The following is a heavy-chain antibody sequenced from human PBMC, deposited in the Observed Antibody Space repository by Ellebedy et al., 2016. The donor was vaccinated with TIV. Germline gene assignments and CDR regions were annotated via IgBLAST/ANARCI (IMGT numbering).Heavy chain of an antibody. CDR1: GFTFSSYG. CDR3: ARFRIGGHFDY. Sequence: GESLKISXAASGFTFSSYGMHWVRQAPGKGLEWVAVIWYDGSNKYYADSVKGRFTISRDNSKNTLYLQMNSLRAEDTAVYYCARFRIGGHFDYWGQGTLVTVSS. CDR2: IWYDGSNK. J-gene: IGHJ4*02. V-gene: IGHV3-33*01.